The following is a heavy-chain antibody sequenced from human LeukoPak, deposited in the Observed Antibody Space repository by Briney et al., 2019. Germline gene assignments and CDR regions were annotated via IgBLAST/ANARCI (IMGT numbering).Heavy chain of an antibody. Sequence: KSGGSLRLSCAASGFTFRSYSMNWVREAPGKGREWVSSISSSSSYICYADSVKGRFTISRDNAKNSLYLQMNSLRAEDTAVYYCAREIEDKYNWNDYWGQGTLVTVSS. J-gene: IGHJ4*02. V-gene: IGHV3-21*01. CDR1: GFTFRSYS. CDR3: AREIEDKYNWNDY. D-gene: IGHD1-20*01. CDR2: ISSSSSYI.